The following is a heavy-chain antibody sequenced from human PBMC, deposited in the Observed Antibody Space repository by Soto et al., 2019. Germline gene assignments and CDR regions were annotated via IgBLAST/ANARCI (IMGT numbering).Heavy chain of an antibody. CDR3: ARWSCSSVSCNTLDY. CDR2: MCYSGPP. CDR1: GGSISGYY. V-gene: IGHV4-59*01. J-gene: IGHJ4*02. Sequence: QVQLQESGPGLLRPSETLSLNCSVSGGSISGYYWSWIRQAPGKGLEYIGHMCYSGPPNLSPSLNSCGGMSVDMSKNQFCLRLISVTAAHTAVDFCARWSCSSVSCNTLDYWGQGILVTVSS. D-gene: IGHD2-15*01.